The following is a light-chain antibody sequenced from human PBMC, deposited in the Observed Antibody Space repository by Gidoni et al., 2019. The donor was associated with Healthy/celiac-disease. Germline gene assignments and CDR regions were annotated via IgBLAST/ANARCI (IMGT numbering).Light chain of an antibody. Sequence: QSVSTHSPSVSAAPGQKVTISCSGSSSNTRNNYLSWYQQLPGTAPKLLIYDNNKRPAGIPSRFAGSKSGTAATLGITGLQTGDEADYYCGTWDNGLSVVVFGGGTKLTVL. CDR3: GTWDNGLSVVV. V-gene: IGLV1-51*01. CDR1: SSNTRNNY. CDR2: DNN. J-gene: IGLJ2*01.